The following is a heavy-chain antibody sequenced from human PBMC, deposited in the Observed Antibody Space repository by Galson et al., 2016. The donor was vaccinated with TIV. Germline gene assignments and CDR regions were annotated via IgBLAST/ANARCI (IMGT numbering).Heavy chain of an antibody. V-gene: IGHV3-23*01. CDR1: GSTFSKYA. Sequence: SLRLSCAASGSTFSKYAMIWVRQAPGKGLEWVSAVHAGGGGASYSDSVKGRFTISRDNSRNTLFLQMSSLTVEDTAVYFCARDPNGDWIGAFDFWGRGIMVTVSS. D-gene: IGHD4-17*01. CDR3: ARDPNGDWIGAFDF. J-gene: IGHJ3*01. CDR2: VHAGGGGA.